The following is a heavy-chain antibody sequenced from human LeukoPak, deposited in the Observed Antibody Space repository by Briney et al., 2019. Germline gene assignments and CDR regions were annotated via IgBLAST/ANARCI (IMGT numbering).Heavy chain of an antibody. CDR3: ARGRKLAAALRPRYYFDY. J-gene: IGHJ4*02. D-gene: IGHD6-13*01. CDR2: MNPNSGNT. V-gene: IGHV1-8*03. Sequence: EASVKVSCTASGYTFTSYGINWVRQATGQGLEWMGWMNPNSGNTGYAQKFQGRVTITRNTSISTAYMELSSLRSEDTAVYYCARGRKLAAALRPRYYFDYWGQGTLVTVSS. CDR1: GYTFTSYG.